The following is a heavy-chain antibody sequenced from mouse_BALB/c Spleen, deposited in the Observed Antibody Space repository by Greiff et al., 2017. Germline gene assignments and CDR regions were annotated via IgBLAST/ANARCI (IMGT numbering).Heavy chain of an antibody. CDR1: GYTFTSYW. Sequence: QVQLQQSGAELAKPGASVKMSCKASGYTFTSYWMHWVKQRPGQGLEWIGYINPSTGYTEYNQKFKDKATLTADKSSSTAYMQLSSLTSEDSAVYDCARSSGTGFAYWGQGTLVTVSA. V-gene: IGHV1-7*01. CDR2: INPSTGYT. D-gene: IGHD4-1*01. J-gene: IGHJ3*01. CDR3: ARSSGTGFAY.